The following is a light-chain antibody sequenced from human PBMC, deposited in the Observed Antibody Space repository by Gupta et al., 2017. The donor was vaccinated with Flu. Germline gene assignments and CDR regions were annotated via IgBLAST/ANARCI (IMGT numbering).Light chain of an antibody. CDR1: SSNIGSST. CDR3: AAWDDGLNGPV. V-gene: IGLV1-44*01. Sequence: QSVLTQPPSASGTPGPMVTIPCSGSSSNIGSSTICWYRRLPRTAPKLLVYSNDQRPSGVPDRFSGSKSGTSASLAISGLQSEDEADYYCAAWDDGLNGPVFGGGTKLTVL. CDR2: SND. J-gene: IGLJ2*01.